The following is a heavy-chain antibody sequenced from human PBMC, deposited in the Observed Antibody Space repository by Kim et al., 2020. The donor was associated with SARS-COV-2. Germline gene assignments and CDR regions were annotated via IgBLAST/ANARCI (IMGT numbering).Heavy chain of an antibody. J-gene: IGHJ1*01. CDR1: GGSISSGGYY. Sequence: SETLSLTCTVSGGSISSGGYYWSWIRQHPGKGLEWIGYIYYSGSTYYNPSLKSRVTISVDTSKNQFSLKLSSVTAADTAVYYCARDQRGSAEYFQHWGQGTLVTVSS. V-gene: IGHV4-31*03. CDR3: ARDQRGSAEYFQH. CDR2: IYYSGST.